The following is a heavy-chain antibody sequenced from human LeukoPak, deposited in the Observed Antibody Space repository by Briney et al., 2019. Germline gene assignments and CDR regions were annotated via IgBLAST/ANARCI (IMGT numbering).Heavy chain of an antibody. D-gene: IGHD2-21*01. J-gene: IGHJ4*02. CDR1: GFTFSSYA. CDR2: IYSGGST. V-gene: IGHV3-53*01. Sequence: PGGSLRLSCAASGFTFSSYAMSWVRQAPGKGLEWVSVIYSGGSTSYADSVKGRFTISRDNSKNTLNLQMNSLRAEDTAVYYCARGPTKSQLLDYWGQGTQVTVSS. CDR3: ARGPTKSQLLDY.